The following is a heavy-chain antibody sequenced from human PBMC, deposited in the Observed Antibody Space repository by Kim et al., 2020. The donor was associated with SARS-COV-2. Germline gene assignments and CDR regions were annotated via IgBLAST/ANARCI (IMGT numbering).Heavy chain of an antibody. CDR3: AKDGSGWPNGWFDP. V-gene: IGHV3-23*01. Sequence: ADSVKGRFTSSRDNSKNTLYLQMNSLRAEDTAVYYCAKDGSGWPNGWFDPWGQGTLVTVSS. D-gene: IGHD6-19*01. J-gene: IGHJ5*02.